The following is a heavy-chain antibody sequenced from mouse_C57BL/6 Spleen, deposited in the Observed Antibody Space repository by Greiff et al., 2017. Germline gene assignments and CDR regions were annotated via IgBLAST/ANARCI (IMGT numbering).Heavy chain of an antibody. V-gene: IGHV3-6*01. CDR3: ASYYKRGFDY. J-gene: IGHJ2*01. CDR1: GYSITSGYY. CDR2: ISYDGSN. D-gene: IGHD2-12*01. Sequence: EVKLTESGPGLVKPSQSLSLTCSVTGYSITSGYYWNWIRQFPGNKLEWMGYISYDGSNNYNPSLKNRISITRDTSKNQFFLKLNSVTTEDTATYYCASYYKRGFDYWGEGTTLTVSS.